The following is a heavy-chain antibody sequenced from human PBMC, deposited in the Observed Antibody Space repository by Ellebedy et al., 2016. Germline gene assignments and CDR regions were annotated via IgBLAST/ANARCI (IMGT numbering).Heavy chain of an antibody. V-gene: IGHV3-7*01. D-gene: IGHD3-10*01. CDR3: AREGTMYYYYGMDV. CDR1: GFTFSSYW. CDR2: IKQDGSEK. J-gene: IGHJ6*02. Sequence: GGSLRLSRAASGFTFSSYWMSWVRQAPGKGLEWVANIKQDGSEKYYVDSVKGRFTISRDNAKNSLYLQMNSLRAEDTAVYYCAREGTMYYYYGMDVWGQGTTVTVSS.